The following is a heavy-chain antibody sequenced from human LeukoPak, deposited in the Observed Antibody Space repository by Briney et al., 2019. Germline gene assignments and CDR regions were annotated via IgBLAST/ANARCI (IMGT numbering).Heavy chain of an antibody. D-gene: IGHD3-10*01. J-gene: IGHJ3*01. Sequence: ASVKVSCKTSGYAXTTYYIHWMRQAPGQSLEWMGRVDPLGGSTTYAQRFQGRISMTRDTSTSIIYMELSSLRSEDTAIYYCARLFTLGDAFDFWGQGTVVTVSS. CDR1: GYAXTTYY. CDR3: ARLFTLGDAFDF. CDR2: VDPLGGST. V-gene: IGHV1-46*01.